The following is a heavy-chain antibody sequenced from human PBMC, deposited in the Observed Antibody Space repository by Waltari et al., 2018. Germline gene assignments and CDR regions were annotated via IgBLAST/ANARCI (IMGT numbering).Heavy chain of an antibody. CDR2: INWNSGNI. V-gene: IGHV3-9*01. D-gene: IGHD3-3*01. Sequence: EVQLVESGGGLVQAGRVMRLSWVGSGFSFADRAVYLVRQVPGKGLEWVSGINWNSGNIGYADSVKGRFTISRDNAKNSLYLHINSVRTEDTALYYCTSDAFGNSIGGVFDYWGQGTLVNVSS. J-gene: IGHJ4*02. CDR1: GFSFADRA. CDR3: TSDAFGNSIGGVFDY.